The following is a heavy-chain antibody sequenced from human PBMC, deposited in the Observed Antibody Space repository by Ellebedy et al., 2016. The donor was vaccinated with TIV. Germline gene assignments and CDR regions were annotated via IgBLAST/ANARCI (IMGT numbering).Heavy chain of an antibody. CDR1: GFSFRSYW. CDR3: ARRGSYGDYAVQINSWFDT. V-gene: IGHV3-7*01. CDR2: IYQDGVVQ. D-gene: IGHD4-17*01. J-gene: IGHJ5*02. Sequence: PGGSLRLSCAASGFSFRSYWMGWVRQAPGKGLEWVANIYQDGVVQYYVDSVKGRFTISRDNADNSLFLQMNRLRAEDTAVYFCARRGSYGDYAVQINSWFDTWGRGTLVAVSS.